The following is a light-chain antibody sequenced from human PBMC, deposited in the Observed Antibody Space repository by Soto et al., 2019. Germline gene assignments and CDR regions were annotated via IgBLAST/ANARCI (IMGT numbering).Light chain of an antibody. CDR2: RAS. CDR3: QQYNNWPFIT. J-gene: IGKJ5*01. V-gene: IGKV3-15*01. CDR1: QSVRGN. Sequence: EIVMTQSPATLSVSPGERATLSCRASQSVRGNLAWYQQKPGQSPRLLIYRASSRATGIPARFSGSGSGTEFTLTISSFQSEDFAVYYCQQYNNWPFITFGQGTRLEIK.